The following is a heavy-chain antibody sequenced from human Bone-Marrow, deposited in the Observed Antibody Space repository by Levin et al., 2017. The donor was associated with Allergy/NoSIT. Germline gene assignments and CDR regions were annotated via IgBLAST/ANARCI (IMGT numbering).Heavy chain of an antibody. CDR2: IYPSGNT. V-gene: IGHV4-30-4*01. Sequence: PSETLSLTCSVSGASITSGDYYWTWIRQPPGKVLEWIAYIYPSGNTYYNPSLNSRVSISLDTSKNQISLKINSVTGADTATYFCARGFAFKGKGYTPPAVWGQGTLVTVSS. CDR3: ARGFAFKGKGYTPPAV. J-gene: IGHJ4*02. CDR1: GASITSGDYY. D-gene: IGHD5-18*01.